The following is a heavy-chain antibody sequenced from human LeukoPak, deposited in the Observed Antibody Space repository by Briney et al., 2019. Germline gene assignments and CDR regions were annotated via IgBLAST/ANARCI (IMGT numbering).Heavy chain of an antibody. J-gene: IGHJ4*02. V-gene: IGHV3-30*02. Sequence: GGSLRLSCAASGFTFSSYGMHWVRQAPGKGLEWVAFIRYDGSNKYYADSVKGRFTISRDNSKNTLYLQMNSLRAEDTAVYYCAKRDHCTNGVCSVGYRGQGTLVTVSS. CDR1: GFTFSSYG. D-gene: IGHD2-8*01. CDR3: AKRDHCTNGVCSVGY. CDR2: IRYDGSNK.